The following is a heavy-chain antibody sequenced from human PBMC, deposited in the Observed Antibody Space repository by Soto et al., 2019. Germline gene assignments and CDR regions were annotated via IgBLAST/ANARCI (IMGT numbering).Heavy chain of an antibody. V-gene: IGHV3-7*01. J-gene: IGHJ4*02. CDR3: ARLESTASITIFGGFDY. CDR1: GFTFSSYW. CDR2: IKQDGSEK. D-gene: IGHD3-3*01. Sequence: GGSLRLSCAASGFTFSSYWMSWVRQAPGKGLERAANIKQDGSEKYYVDSVKGRFTISRDNAKNTLYLQMNSLRAEDTAVYYCARLESTASITIFGGFDYWGQGTLVTVSS.